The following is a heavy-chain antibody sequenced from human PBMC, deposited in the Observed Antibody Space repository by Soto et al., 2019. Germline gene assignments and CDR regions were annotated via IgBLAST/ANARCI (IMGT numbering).Heavy chain of an antibody. V-gene: IGHV3-66*01. CDR1: GFTVSSNY. CDR2: LYSGAGT. Sequence: VQLVESGGGLVQPGGSLRLSCAAYGFTVSSNYMNWVRQAPGKGLEWLSVLYSGAGTYYADSVKDRFTISRDNSKNTLYLQLNSLRAEDTAIYYCARECGGDCSNAFDLWGQGTMVTVSP. CDR3: ARECGGDCSNAFDL. D-gene: IGHD2-21*01. J-gene: IGHJ3*01.